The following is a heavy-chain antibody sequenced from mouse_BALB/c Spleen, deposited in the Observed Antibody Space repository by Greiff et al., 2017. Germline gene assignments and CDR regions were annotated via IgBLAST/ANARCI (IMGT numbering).Heavy chain of an antibody. Sequence: QVQLKESGAELMKPGASVKISCKATGYTFSSYWIEWVKQRPGHGLEWIGEILPGSGSTNYNEKFKGKATFTADTSSNTAYMQLSSLTSEDSAVYYCARGFYYGSSLFAYWGQGTLVTVSA. D-gene: IGHD1-1*01. CDR1: GYTFSSYW. J-gene: IGHJ3*01. V-gene: IGHV1-9*01. CDR3: ARGFYYGSSLFAY. CDR2: ILPGSGST.